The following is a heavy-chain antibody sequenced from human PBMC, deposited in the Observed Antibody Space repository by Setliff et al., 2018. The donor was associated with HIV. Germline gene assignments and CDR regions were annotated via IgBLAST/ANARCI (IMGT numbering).Heavy chain of an antibody. J-gene: IGHJ5*02. CDR1: GGSISSLY. CDR3: AREGGYYDSSGYPVGWFDP. D-gene: IGHD3-22*01. CDR2: IYHSGRT. V-gene: IGHV4-59*11. Sequence: LSLTCTVSGGSISSLYWTWVRQAPGKGLEWIGYIYHSGRTNYNPSLKSRVTISLETSKNQFSLKLRSVTAADTAVYYCAREGGYYDSSGYPVGWFDPWGQGTLVTVSS.